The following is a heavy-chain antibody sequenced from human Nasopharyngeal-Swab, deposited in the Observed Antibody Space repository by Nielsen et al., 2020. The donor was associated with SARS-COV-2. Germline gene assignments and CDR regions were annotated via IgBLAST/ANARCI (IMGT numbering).Heavy chain of an antibody. D-gene: IGHD4-17*01. Sequence: SLKISCAASGFTFDDYAMHWVRQAPGKGLGWVSGISWNSGSIGYADSVKGRFTISRDNAKNSLYLQMNSLRAEDTALYYCAKESSVTTEGWGQGTLVTVSS. V-gene: IGHV3-9*01. CDR2: ISWNSGSI. CDR1: GFTFDDYA. CDR3: AKESSVTTEG. J-gene: IGHJ4*02.